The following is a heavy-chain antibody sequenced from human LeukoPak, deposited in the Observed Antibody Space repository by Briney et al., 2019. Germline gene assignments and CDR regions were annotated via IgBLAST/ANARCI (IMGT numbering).Heavy chain of an antibody. J-gene: IGHJ4*02. CDR1: GYTFTGYY. CDR2: INPNSGGT. CDR3: ARGAIAATRCFDY. D-gene: IGHD2-15*01. V-gene: IGHV1-2*02. Sequence: ASVKVSCKASGYTFTGYYMHWVRQAPGQGLEWMGWINPNSGGTNYAQKLQGRVTMTTDTSTSTAYMELRSLRSDDTAVYYCARGAIAATRCFDYWGQGTLVTVSS.